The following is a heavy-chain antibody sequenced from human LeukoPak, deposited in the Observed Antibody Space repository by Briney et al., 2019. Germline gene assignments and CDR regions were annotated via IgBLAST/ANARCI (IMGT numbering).Heavy chain of an antibody. CDR1: GFTFDDYA. CDR3: AKDLSGSGNYRKGAFDI. Sequence: GGSLRLSCAASGFTFDDYAMHWVRQAAGKGLEWVSGISWNSGTIGYADSVKGRFTISRDNAKNSLYLQMNSLRAEDMALYYCAKDLSGSGNYRKGAFDIWGQGTMVTVSS. D-gene: IGHD1-26*01. J-gene: IGHJ3*02. V-gene: IGHV3-9*03. CDR2: ISWNSGTI.